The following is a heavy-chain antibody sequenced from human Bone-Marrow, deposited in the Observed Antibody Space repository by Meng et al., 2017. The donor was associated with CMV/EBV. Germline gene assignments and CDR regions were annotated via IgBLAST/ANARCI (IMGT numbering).Heavy chain of an antibody. J-gene: IGHJ4*02. D-gene: IGHD4-11*01. CDR3: ARVHHDYRWANDY. V-gene: IGHV4-30-4*08. Sequence: SETLSLTCTVSGGSISSSSYYWGWIRQPPGKGLEWIGYIYYTGNLYYNPSLKSRVTISVDTSKDQFSLKLSSVTAADTAVYYCARVHHDYRWANDYWGRGTLVTFSS. CDR2: IYYTGNL. CDR1: GGSISSSSYY.